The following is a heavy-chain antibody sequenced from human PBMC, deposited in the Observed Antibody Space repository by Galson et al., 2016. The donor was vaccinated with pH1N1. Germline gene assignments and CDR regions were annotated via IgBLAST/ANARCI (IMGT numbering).Heavy chain of an antibody. J-gene: IGHJ2*01. CDR1: GFTFSQYW. CDR2: INQDGSEI. CDR3: AGRIFDL. Sequence: SLRLSCAASGFTFSQYWMHWVRQAPGKGLDWVANINQDGSEIYYADSVKGRFTISRDNTENSLYLQMSGLRVEDTAVYFCAGRIFDLWGRGTLVTVSS. V-gene: IGHV3-7*01.